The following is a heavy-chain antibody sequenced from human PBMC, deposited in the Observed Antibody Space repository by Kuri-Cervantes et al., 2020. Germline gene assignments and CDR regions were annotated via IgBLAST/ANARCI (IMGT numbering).Heavy chain of an antibody. CDR2: IKSKTDGGTT. CDR1: GFTFSSYA. J-gene: IGHJ4*02. Sequence: GESLKISCAASGFTFSSYAMSWVRQAPGKGLEWVGHIKSKTDGGTTDYAAPVKGRFTISRDDSKNTLFLQMNSLKAEDTAVYYCATDQVVSYWGQGTLVTVSS. D-gene: IGHD3-22*01. V-gene: IGHV3-15*01. CDR3: ATDQVVSY.